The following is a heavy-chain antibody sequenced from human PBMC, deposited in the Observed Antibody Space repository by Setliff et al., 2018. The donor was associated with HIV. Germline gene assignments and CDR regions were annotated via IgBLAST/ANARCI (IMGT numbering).Heavy chain of an antibody. V-gene: IGHV4-39*01. CDR2: IYYTGST. CDR3: ARLMHYYDSFWVLWRENYFDS. Sequence: SETLSLTCTVSGASISSSSHLWAWIRQPPGKGLEYIGNIYYTGSTHHNPSLESRVATSVDTSKNQFSLKLSSVTAADTAVYYCARLMHYYDSFWVLWRENYFDSWGRGTLVTVSS. D-gene: IGHD3-22*01. CDR1: GASISSSSHL. J-gene: IGHJ4*01.